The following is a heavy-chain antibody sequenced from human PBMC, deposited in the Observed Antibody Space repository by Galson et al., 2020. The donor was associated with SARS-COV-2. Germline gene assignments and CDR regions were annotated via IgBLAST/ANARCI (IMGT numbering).Heavy chain of an antibody. V-gene: IGHV5-51*01. Sequence: HGESLKISCKGSGYSFTSYWIGWVRQMPGKGLEWMGIIYPGDSDTRYSPSFQGQVTISADKSISTAYLQWSSLKASDTAMYYCARLSGSGWFYPLPLPPFDYWGQGTLVTVSS. CDR1: GYSFTSYW. D-gene: IGHD6-19*01. J-gene: IGHJ4*02. CDR3: ARLSGSGWFYPLPLPPFDY. CDR2: IYPGDSDT.